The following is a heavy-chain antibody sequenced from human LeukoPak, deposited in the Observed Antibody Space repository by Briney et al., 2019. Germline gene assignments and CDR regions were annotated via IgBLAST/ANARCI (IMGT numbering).Heavy chain of an antibody. D-gene: IGHD4-17*01. CDR3: AREAGAYGDYVGLYYFDY. J-gene: IGHJ4*02. V-gene: IGHV4-34*01. CDR1: GGSFSGYY. CDR2: INHSGST. Sequence: SETLSLTCAVYGGSFSGYYWSWIRQPPGKGLEWIGEINHSGSTNYNPSLKSRVTISVDTSKNQFSLKLSSVTAADTAVYYCAREAGAYGDYVGLYYFDYWGQGTLVTVSA.